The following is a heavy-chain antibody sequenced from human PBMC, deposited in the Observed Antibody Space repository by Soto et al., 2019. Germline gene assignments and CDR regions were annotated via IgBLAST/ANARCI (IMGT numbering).Heavy chain of an antibody. J-gene: IGHJ4*02. CDR2: ISGHNGNT. CDR3: ARHRFNYYDNTVYYYFDY. Sequence: ASVKVSCKASGYSFTSCGISWVRQAPGQGPEWMGWISGHNGNTNHPQSLQGRVTMTTDTSRNTAYMELRSLRSDDTAVYYCARHRFNYYDNTVYYYFDYWGQGTLVTVSS. CDR1: GYSFTSCG. V-gene: IGHV1-18*04. D-gene: IGHD3-22*01.